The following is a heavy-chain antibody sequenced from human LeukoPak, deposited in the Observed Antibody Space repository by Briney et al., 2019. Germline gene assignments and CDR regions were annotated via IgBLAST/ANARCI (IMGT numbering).Heavy chain of an antibody. CDR1: GFTVSSNY. CDR2: IYSGGST. CDR3: ARSYVFYYYGMDV. D-gene: IGHD1-26*01. Sequence: GGSLRLSCAASGFTVSSNYMSWVRQAPGKGLEWVSVIYSGGSTYYADSVKGRFTISRDNSKNTLYLQMNSLRAEDTAVYYCARSYVFYYYGMDVWGQGTTATVSS. V-gene: IGHV3-66*01. J-gene: IGHJ6*02.